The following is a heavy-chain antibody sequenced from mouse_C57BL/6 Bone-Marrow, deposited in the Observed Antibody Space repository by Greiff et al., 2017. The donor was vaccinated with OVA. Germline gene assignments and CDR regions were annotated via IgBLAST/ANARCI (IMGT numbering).Heavy chain of an antibody. Sequence: EVQLQQSGPELVKPGASVKIPCKASGYTFTDYNMDWVKQSHGKSLEWIGDINPNNGGTIYNQKFKGKATLTVDKSSSTAYMALRSLTSEDTAVDYGARGGIYYDYDDDLDYWGQGTSVTVSS. CDR1: GYTFTDYN. V-gene: IGHV1-18*01. D-gene: IGHD1-1*01. J-gene: IGHJ4*01. CDR3: ARGGIYYDYDDDLDY. CDR2: INPNNGGT.